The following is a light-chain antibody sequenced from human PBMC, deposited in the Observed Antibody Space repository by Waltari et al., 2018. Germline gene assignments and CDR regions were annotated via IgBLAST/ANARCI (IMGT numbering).Light chain of an antibody. J-gene: IGLJ3*02. CDR3: ATWDDNLSHWV. V-gene: IGLV1-47*01. Sequence: QSVLTQPPSASGTPGQGVTISCSGSSSNIGSNYVYWYQQLPGTAPKLLIYRNEQRPSGVPSRFAGSRSCTSASLDISGLRSEEEADYHCATWDDNLSHWVFGGGTKMTVL. CDR2: RNE. CDR1: SSNIGSNY.